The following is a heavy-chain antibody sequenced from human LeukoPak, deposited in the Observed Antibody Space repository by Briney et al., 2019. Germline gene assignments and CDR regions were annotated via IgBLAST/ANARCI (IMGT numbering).Heavy chain of an antibody. V-gene: IGHV3-7*01. D-gene: IGHD3-9*01. CDR3: ARGHTYYDILTGYKLIDY. CDR1: GFTFSSYL. J-gene: IGHJ4*02. CDR2: IKQDGSEK. Sequence: GGSLRLSCAASGFTFSSYLMSWVRQAPGKGLEWVANIKQDGSEKYYVDSVKGRFTISRDNAKNSLYLQMNSLRAEDTAVYYCARGHTYYDILTGYKLIDYWGQGTLVTVSS.